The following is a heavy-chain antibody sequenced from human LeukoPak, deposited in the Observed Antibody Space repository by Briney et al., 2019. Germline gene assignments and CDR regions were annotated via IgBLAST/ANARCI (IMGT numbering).Heavy chain of an antibody. Sequence: PSETLSLTCTVSGDSISSYYWSWIRQPPGKGLEWIGYIYYSGSTNYNPSLKSRVTISVDTSKNQFSLKLSSVTAADTAVYYCARGPYCSGGSCYLRAYAFDIWGQGTMVTVSS. D-gene: IGHD2-15*01. CDR1: GDSISSYY. J-gene: IGHJ3*02. CDR3: ARGPYCSGGSCYLRAYAFDI. V-gene: IGHV4-59*01. CDR2: IYYSGST.